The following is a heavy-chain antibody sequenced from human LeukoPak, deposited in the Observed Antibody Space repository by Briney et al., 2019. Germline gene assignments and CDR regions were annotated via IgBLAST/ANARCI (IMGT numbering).Heavy chain of an antibody. CDR3: ARRAGAYSHPYDY. CDR2: IYSDNT. CDR1: GLSVSDKY. D-gene: IGHD4/OR15-4a*01. V-gene: IGHV3-53*01. J-gene: IGHJ4*02. Sequence: GGSLRLSCAASGLSVSDKYVSWVRQAPGKGLEWVSFIYSDNTHYSESVKGRFTISRDNSKNTLYLQMNSLRAEDTAVYYCARRAGAYSHPYDYWGQGTLVTVSS.